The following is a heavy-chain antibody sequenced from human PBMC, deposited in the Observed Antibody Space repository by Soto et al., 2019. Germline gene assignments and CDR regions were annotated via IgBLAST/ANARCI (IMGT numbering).Heavy chain of an antibody. CDR3: ARDTYDSSGYFDY. J-gene: IGHJ4*02. Sequence: PSETLSLTCAVSGGSISSGGCSWSLIQQPPGKGLAWIGYIYHSGSTYYNPSLKSRVTISVDTSKNQFSLKLGSVTAADTAVYYCARDTYDSSGYFDYWGQRTLVTVSS. V-gene: IGHV4-30-2*01. D-gene: IGHD3-22*01. CDR2: IYHSGST. CDR1: GGSISSGGCS.